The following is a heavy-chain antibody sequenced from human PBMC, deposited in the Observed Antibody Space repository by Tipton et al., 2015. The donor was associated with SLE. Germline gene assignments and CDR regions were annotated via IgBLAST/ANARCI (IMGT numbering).Heavy chain of an antibody. CDR3: ARGGGIAVPFDY. CDR2: ISSSGSTI. CDR1: GFTFSSYS. V-gene: IGHV3-48*04. Sequence: GSLRLSCAASGFTFSSYSMNWVRQAPGKGLEWVSYISSSGSTIYYADSVKGRFTISRDNAKNSLYLQMNSLRAEDTAVYYCARGGGIAVPFDYWGQGTLVTVSS. J-gene: IGHJ4*02. D-gene: IGHD6-19*01.